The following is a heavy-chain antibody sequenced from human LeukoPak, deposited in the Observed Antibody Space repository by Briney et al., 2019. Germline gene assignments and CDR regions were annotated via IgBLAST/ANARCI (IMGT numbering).Heavy chain of an antibody. D-gene: IGHD4-17*01. V-gene: IGHV3-30*18. CDR1: GFTFSSYG. J-gene: IGHJ6*02. Sequence: GGSLRLSCAASGFTFSSYGMHWVRQAPGKGLEWVAVISYDGSNKYYADSVKGRFTISRDNSKNTLYLQMNSLRAEDTAVYYCAKSDVVYGELYYGMDVWGQGTTVTVSS. CDR3: AKSDVVYGELYYGMDV. CDR2: ISYDGSNK.